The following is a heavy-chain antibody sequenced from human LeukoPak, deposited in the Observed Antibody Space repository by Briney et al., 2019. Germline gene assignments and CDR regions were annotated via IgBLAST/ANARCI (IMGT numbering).Heavy chain of an antibody. V-gene: IGHV4-38-2*01. J-gene: IGHJ6*03. CDR3: ANHYYYYMDV. Sequence: SETLSLTCAVPGYSISSGYYWGWSRQPPGKGLEWIGRIYHSGTTYSNPSLKSRVTISVDTSKNQFSLKLSSVTAADTAVYYCANHYYYYMDVWGKGTTVTVSS. CDR1: GYSISSGYY. CDR2: IYHSGTT.